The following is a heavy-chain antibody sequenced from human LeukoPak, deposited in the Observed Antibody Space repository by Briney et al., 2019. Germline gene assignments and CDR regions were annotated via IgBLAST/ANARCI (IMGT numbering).Heavy chain of an antibody. Sequence: ASVKVSCKASGYTFTGYFMYWVRQAPGQGLEWMGWINPSSGGTNFAQRFQGRVTITRDTSASTAYMELSSLRSEDMAVYYCARDNSGAFDIWGQGTMVTVSS. CDR1: GYTFTGYF. CDR3: ARDNSGAFDI. J-gene: IGHJ3*02. V-gene: IGHV1-2*02. D-gene: IGHD4-23*01. CDR2: INPSSGGT.